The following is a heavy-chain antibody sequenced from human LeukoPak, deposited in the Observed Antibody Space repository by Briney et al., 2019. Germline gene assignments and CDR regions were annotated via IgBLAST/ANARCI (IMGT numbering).Heavy chain of an antibody. CDR1: GGSISSNNW. Sequence: SETLSLTCAVSGGSISSNNWWIWVRQFPEKGLEWIGEIYHDGSTNYNPSLKSRVTISMDKSKNQLSLKLNFVTAADTAVYYCARERGGYTYSHDYWGQGTLVTVSS. CDR2: IYHDGST. D-gene: IGHD5-18*01. V-gene: IGHV4-4*02. CDR3: ARERGGYTYSHDY. J-gene: IGHJ4*02.